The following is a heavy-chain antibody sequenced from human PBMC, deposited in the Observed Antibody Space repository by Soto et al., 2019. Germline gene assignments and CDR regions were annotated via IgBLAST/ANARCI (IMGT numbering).Heavy chain of an antibody. Sequence: QVQLVQSWAEEKKPGASVKVSCKASGYTFTSYAMHWVRQAPGQRLEWMRWINAGNGNTKYSQKFQGRVTITRDTSASTAYMELSSLRSEDTAVYYCARSIVVVTALDYWGQGTLVTVSS. CDR3: ARSIVVVTALDY. V-gene: IGHV1-3*05. CDR2: INAGNGNT. CDR1: GYTFTSYA. J-gene: IGHJ4*02. D-gene: IGHD2-21*02.